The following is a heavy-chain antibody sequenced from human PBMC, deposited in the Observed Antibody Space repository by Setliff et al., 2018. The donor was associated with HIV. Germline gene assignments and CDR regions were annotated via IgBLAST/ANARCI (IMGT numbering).Heavy chain of an antibody. V-gene: IGHV4-61*09. CDR3: AKRTFGSGRLDP. CDR2: IHTTGSA. Sequence: SETLSLTCSVSGDSISSGSYYWSWIRLPAGKGLEWIGQIHTTGSANYNPSLKGRVTISMDTSKNQFSLNLNSVTATDTAVYYCAKRTFGSGRLDPWGQGTLVTVSS. CDR1: GDSISSGSYY. D-gene: IGHD3-16*01. J-gene: IGHJ5*02.